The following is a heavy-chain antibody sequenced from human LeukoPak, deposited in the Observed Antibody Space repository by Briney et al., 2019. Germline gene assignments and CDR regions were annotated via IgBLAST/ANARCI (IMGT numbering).Heavy chain of an antibody. J-gene: IGHJ4*02. CDR2: IYYNGST. D-gene: IGHD3-22*01. Sequence: SETLSLTCTVSGGSINNASYHWGWIRQPPGKGLEWIGSIYYNGSTYYSPSLKSRLTISVDTSKNHFSLRLTSVTAANTAVYYCARHYYDSSGYWSPPGDYWAQGTLVTVSS. CDR3: ARHYYDSSGYWSPPGDY. CDR1: GGSINNASYH. V-gene: IGHV4-39*01.